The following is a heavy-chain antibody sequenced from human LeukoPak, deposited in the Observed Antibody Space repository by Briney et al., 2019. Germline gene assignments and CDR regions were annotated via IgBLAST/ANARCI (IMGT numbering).Heavy chain of an antibody. CDR1: GFTFINYA. Sequence: EGSLRLSCAASGFTFINYALHWVRQAPGKGLEWVAVISIDGSDKHYAESVQGRFTISRDNSKNTLYLQMNSLRAEDAAVYFCARDRHGSAVYNFDYWGQGTLVAVSS. CDR3: ARDRHGSAVYNFDY. J-gene: IGHJ4*02. D-gene: IGHD5/OR15-5a*01. CDR2: ISIDGSDK. V-gene: IGHV3-30*04.